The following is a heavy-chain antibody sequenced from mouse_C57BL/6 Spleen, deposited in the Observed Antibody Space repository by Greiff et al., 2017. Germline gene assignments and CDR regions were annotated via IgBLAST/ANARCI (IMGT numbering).Heavy chain of an antibody. Sequence: DVHLVESGPELVKPGASVKIPCKASGYTFTDYNMDWVKQSHGKSLEWIGDINPNNGGTIYNQKFKGKATLTVDKSSSTAYMELRSLTSEDTAVYYCARTRWAYFDYWGQGTTLTVSS. CDR2: INPNNGGT. CDR3: ARTRWAYFDY. CDR1: GYTFTDYN. V-gene: IGHV1-18*01. D-gene: IGHD1-1*02. J-gene: IGHJ2*01.